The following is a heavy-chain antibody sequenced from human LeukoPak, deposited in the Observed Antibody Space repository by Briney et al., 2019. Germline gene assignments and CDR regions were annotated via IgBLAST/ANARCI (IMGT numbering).Heavy chain of an antibody. CDR1: GGSISSYY. Sequence: SETLSLTCTVSGGSISSYYWSWIRKPPGKGLEWIGYIYYSGSTNYNPSLKSRVTISVDTSKNQFSLKLSSVTAADTAVYYCARDRMKDGYNRGIDYWGQGTLVTVSS. V-gene: IGHV4-59*01. J-gene: IGHJ4*02. CDR2: IYYSGST. D-gene: IGHD5-24*01. CDR3: ARDRMKDGYNRGIDY.